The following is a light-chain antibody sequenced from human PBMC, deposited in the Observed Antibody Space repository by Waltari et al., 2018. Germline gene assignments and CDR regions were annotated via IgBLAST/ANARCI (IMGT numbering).Light chain of an antibody. Sequence: QSALTQPASVSGSPGQSLTISCTGTSSDVGGSQYVSWYQQHPGKVPKLIIYEVSNRPSGVSNRFSGSKSGNTASLTISGLQAEDEADYYCSSYTSTDTGVFGGGTKLTVL. CDR3: SSYTSTDTGV. V-gene: IGLV2-14*01. CDR1: SSDVGGSQY. J-gene: IGLJ2*01. CDR2: EVS.